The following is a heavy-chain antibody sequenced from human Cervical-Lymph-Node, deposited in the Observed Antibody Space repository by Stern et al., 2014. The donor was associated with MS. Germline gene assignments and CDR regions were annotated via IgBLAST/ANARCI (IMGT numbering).Heavy chain of an antibody. CDR2: IKQDGSEK. CDR3: ARGRDLDY. J-gene: IGHJ4*02. Sequence: EVQLVESGGGLVQPGGSLRLSCAASGFTFNYYWMSWVRQAPGKGLEWVANIKQDGSEKYYVDSVMGRFTISTDSAKNILFLQMNSLRDEDTAVYYCARGRDLDYWGQGTLVTVSS. CDR1: GFTFNYYW. V-gene: IGHV3-7*04.